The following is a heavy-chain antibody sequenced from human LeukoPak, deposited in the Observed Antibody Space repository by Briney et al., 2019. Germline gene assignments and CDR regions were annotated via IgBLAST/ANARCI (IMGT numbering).Heavy chain of an antibody. V-gene: IGHV5-51*01. CDR3: ARRRGGDGYNKHYYYYYMDV. CDR1: GYSFTSYW. J-gene: IGHJ6*03. D-gene: IGHD5-24*01. CDR2: IYPGDSDT. Sequence: GESLKISCKGSGYSFTSYWIGWVRQMPGKGLEWMGIIYPGDSDTRYSPSFQGQVTISADKSISTAYLQWSSLKASDTAMYYCARRRGGDGYNKHYYYYYMDVWGKGTTVTISS.